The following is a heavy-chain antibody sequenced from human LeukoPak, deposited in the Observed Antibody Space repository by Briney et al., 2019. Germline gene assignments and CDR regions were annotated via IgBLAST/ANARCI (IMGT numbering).Heavy chain of an antibody. CDR1: GFTFSSYE. Sequence: PGGSLRLSCEASGFTFSSYEMNWCGRAPGKGLEWGSYVSSSGNTIYYADSVKGRFTISRDNAKNSLYLQMNRLRAEDTALYYCARGLGPDYWGQGTLVTVSS. CDR3: ARGLGPDY. J-gene: IGHJ4*02. CDR2: VSSSGNTI. V-gene: IGHV3-48*03. D-gene: IGHD3-9*01.